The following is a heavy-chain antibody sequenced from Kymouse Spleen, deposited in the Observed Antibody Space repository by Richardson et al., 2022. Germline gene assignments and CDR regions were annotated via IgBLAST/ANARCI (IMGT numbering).Heavy chain of an antibody. CDR1: GFTFSSYA. CDR3: AKGGVPERHYYYGMDV. Sequence: EVQLVESGGGLVQPGGSLRLSCAASGFTFSSYAMSWVRQAPGKGLEWVSAISGSGGSTYYADSVKGRFTISRDNSKNTLYLQMNSLRAEDTAVYYCAKGGVPERHYYYGMDVWGQGTTVTVSS. V-gene: IGHV3-23*04. D-gene: IGHD1-1*01,IGHD1-14*01,IGHD1-20*01. CDR2: ISGSGGST. J-gene: IGHJ6*02.